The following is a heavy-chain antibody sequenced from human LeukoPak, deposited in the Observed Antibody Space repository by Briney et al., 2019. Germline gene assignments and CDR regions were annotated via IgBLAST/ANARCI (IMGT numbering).Heavy chain of an antibody. J-gene: IGHJ4*02. CDR1: GFTFSSYE. CDR2: ISGSGSNM. CDR3: ARLYSSSSGLRASDY. Sequence: GGSLRLSCAASGFTFSSYEMNWVRQAPGKGLEWVSYISGSGSNMYYADSVKGRSTISRDNAKNSLYLQMYSLRAEDTAVYYCARLYSSSSGLRASDYWGQGTLVTVSS. V-gene: IGHV3-48*03. D-gene: IGHD6-6*01.